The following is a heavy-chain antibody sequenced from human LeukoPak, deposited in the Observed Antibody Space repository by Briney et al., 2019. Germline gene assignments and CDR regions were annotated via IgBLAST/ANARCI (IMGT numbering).Heavy chain of an antibody. J-gene: IGHJ3*02. CDR2: IIPIFGTA. CDR1: GGTFTSYA. V-gene: IGHV1-69*06. CDR3: AHYCSGGSCPDGDDAFDI. D-gene: IGHD2-15*01. Sequence: SVKVSCKASGGTFTSYAISWVRHAPGQWLEWMGGIIPIFGTANYAQKFQGRVTITADKSTSTAYMELSSLRSEDTAVYYCAHYCSGGSCPDGDDAFDIWGQGTMVTVSS.